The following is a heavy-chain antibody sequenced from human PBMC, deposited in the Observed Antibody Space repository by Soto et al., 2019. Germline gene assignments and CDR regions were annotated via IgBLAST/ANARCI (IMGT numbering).Heavy chain of an antibody. CDR3: AKVGSGWTGGTDY. J-gene: IGHJ4*02. D-gene: IGHD6-19*01. CDR2: IYYSGST. V-gene: IGHV4-59*01. Sequence: QVQLQESGPGLVKPSETLSLTCTVSGGSITSYYWSWIRQPPGKGLEWIGHIYYSGSTNYNPSLKSRVTISVDTAKNQFYLRLSCVTAADTAVYYCAKVGSGWTGGTDYWGQGTLVTVSS. CDR1: GGSITSYY.